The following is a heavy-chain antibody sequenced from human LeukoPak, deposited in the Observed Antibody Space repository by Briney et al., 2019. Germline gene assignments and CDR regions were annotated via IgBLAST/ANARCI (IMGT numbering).Heavy chain of an antibody. CDR3: ARQLVVVVPAEFDY. CDR1: GGSISSSSYY. V-gene: IGHV4-39*01. J-gene: IGHJ4*02. CDR2: IYYSGST. Sequence: KPSETLSLTCTVSGGSISSSSYYWGWIRQPPGKGLEWIGSIYYSGSTYYNPSLKSRVTISVDTSKNQFSLKLTSMTAADTAVYYCARQLVVVVPAEFDYWGQGTLVTVSS. D-gene: IGHD2-2*01.